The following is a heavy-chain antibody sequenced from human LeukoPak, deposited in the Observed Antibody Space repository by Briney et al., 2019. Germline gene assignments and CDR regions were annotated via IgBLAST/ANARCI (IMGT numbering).Heavy chain of an antibody. CDR1: GGSVSSSSYY. D-gene: IGHD3-22*01. V-gene: IGHV4-39*07. J-gene: IGHJ5*02. Sequence: SETLSLTCTVSGGSVSSSSYYWGWIRQPPGKGLEWIGSIYYSGSTYYNPSLKSRVTISVDTSKNQFSLKLSSVTAADTAVYYCARVRDYYDSTLTAWFDPWGQGTLVTVSS. CDR2: IYYSGST. CDR3: ARVRDYYDSTLTAWFDP.